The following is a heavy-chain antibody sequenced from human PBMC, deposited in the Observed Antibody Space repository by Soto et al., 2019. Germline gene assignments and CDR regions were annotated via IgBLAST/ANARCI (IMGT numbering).Heavy chain of an antibody. CDR3: ARVGGGYQLLHAFDI. V-gene: IGHV3-21*01. D-gene: IGHD2-2*01. Sequence: SGVSLRLSCAASGFTFSSYSMNWVRQAPGKGLEWGSSISSSSSYIYYADSVKGRFTISRDNAKNSLYLQMNSLRAEDTAVYYCARVGGGYQLLHAFDIWGQGTMVTVSS. CDR1: GFTFSSYS. J-gene: IGHJ3*02. CDR2: ISSSSSYI.